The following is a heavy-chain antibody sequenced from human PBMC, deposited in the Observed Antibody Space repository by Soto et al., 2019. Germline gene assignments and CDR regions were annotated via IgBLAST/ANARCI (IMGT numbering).Heavy chain of an antibody. CDR3: ARVQDPGLTPLGLNY. CDR2: ISAYNGNT. D-gene: IGHD7-27*01. CDR1: GYIFTRYG. V-gene: IGHV1-18*01. Sequence: RASVKVSCKASGYIFTRYGISWVRQAPGQGLEWMGWISAYNGNTNYAQKLQGRVTMTTDTSTSTAYMELRSLRSDDTAVYYCARVQDPGLTPLGLNYWGQGTLVTVSS. J-gene: IGHJ4*02.